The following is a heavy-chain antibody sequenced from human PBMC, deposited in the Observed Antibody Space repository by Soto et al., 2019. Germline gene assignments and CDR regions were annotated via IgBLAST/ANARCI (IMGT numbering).Heavy chain of an antibody. J-gene: IGHJ6*02. Sequence: SVKVSCKASGYTFSSYTISWVRRAPGQGLEWMGRIIPILGIANYAQKFQGRVTITADKSTSTAYMELSSLRSEDTAVYYCARDVRDTAMIPSLGYYGMDVWGQGTTVTVSS. D-gene: IGHD5-18*01. V-gene: IGHV1-69*04. CDR2: IIPILGIA. CDR3: ARDVRDTAMIPSLGYYGMDV. CDR1: GYTFSSYT.